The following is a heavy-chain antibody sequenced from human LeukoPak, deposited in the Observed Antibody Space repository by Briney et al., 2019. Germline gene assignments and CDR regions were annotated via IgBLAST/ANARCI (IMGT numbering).Heavy chain of an antibody. V-gene: IGHV3-30*02. D-gene: IGHD3-3*01. CDR3: ARSVFGVVIIGEY. CDR1: GFTFGSYG. Sequence: PGGSLRLSCVASGFTFGSYGMHWVRQAPGKGLEWVAFIPYDGSNKYYADSVKGRFTISRDNSRNTLYLQMNSLRPEDTAVYYCARSVFGVVIIGEYWGQGTLVTVSS. J-gene: IGHJ4*02. CDR2: IPYDGSNK.